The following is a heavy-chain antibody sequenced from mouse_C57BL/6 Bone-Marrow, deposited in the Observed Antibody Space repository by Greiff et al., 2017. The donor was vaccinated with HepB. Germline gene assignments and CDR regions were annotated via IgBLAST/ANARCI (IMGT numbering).Heavy chain of an antibody. CDR2: IWGDGST. Sequence: VQLVESGPGLVAPSQSLSITCTVSGFSLTSYGVSWVRQPPGKGLEWLGVIWGDGSTNYHSAIISRLSISTDNSKSQVFLKLNSLQTDDTATYYCAKPRAWLRYWYFDVWGTGTTVTVSS. CDR3: AKPRAWLRYWYFDV. D-gene: IGHD2-2*01. V-gene: IGHV2-3*01. J-gene: IGHJ1*03. CDR1: GFSLTSYG.